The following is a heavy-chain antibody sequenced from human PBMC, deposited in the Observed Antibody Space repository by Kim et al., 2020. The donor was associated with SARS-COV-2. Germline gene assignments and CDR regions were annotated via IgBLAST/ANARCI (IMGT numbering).Heavy chain of an antibody. CDR3: ARHGGCDDLLTGCGFDS. CDR2: IYHSGNT. D-gene: IGHD3-9*01. J-gene: IGHJ4*02. Sequence: SETLSLTCTVSGDSISRSSYYWGCIRQPPGKGLEWIGSIYHSGNTYSNPSLKSRVTITIATSKNLFSLKPTSVTAADTAVYYCARHGGCDDLLTGCGFDSWGQGALVTVSS. CDR1: GDSISRSSYY. V-gene: IGHV4-39*01.